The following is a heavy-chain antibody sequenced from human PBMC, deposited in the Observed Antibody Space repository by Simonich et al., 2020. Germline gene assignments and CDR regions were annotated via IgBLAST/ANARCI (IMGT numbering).Heavy chain of an antibody. D-gene: IGHD2-15*01. J-gene: IGHJ4*02. V-gene: IGHV1-18*01. CDR2: IRPYNGKT. CDR1: GYTFTSYG. Sequence: QVQLVQSGAEVKKPGASVKVSCKASGYTFTSYGISWVRQAPGQGLEWMGGIRPYNGKTNYAQKLQGRVTMTTDTSTSTAYMELRSLRSDDTAVYYCARASRGTWWYYYFDYWGQGTLVTVSS. CDR3: ARASRGTWWYYYFDY.